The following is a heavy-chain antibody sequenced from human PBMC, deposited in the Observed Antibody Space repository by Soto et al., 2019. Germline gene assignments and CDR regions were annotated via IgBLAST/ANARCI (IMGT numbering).Heavy chain of an antibody. Sequence: SETLSLTCTVSGGSISSSNYYWGWIRQPPGKGLEWIGSIYYSGSTYYNPSLKSRVTISIDTSKNQFSLKLSSVTAADTAVYYCASPLWERGEYYYYVVNVWGQGATVTVSS. V-gene: IGHV4-39*01. CDR2: IYYSGST. D-gene: IGHD1-26*01. CDR1: GGSISSSNYY. J-gene: IGHJ6*02. CDR3: ASPLWERGEYYYYVVNV.